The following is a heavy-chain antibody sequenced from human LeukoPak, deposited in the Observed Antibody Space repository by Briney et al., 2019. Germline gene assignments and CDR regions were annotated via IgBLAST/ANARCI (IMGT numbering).Heavy chain of an antibody. CDR3: ARNPWELLLYFDY. V-gene: IGHV3-7*01. CDR2: IKQDGSEK. D-gene: IGHD1-26*01. Sequence: SGGSLRLSCAASGFTFSSYWMSWVRQAPGKGLEWVANIKQDGSEKYYVDSVKGRFTISRDNAKNSLYLQMNSLRAEDTAVYRCARNPWELLLYFDYWGQGTLVTVSS. CDR1: GFTFSSYW. J-gene: IGHJ4*02.